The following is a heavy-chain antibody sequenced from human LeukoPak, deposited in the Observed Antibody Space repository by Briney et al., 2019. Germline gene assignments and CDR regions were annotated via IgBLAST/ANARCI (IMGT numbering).Heavy chain of an antibody. D-gene: IGHD3-3*02. J-gene: IGHJ4*02. CDR3: AKASWVSGAEAVL. V-gene: IGHV3-23*01. CDR2: LRGNGDT. Sequence: GGSLTLSCAASGFTFSSYAMSWVREAPARGLEWVSSLRGNGDTFYADSVKGRFTLSRDESRNTVYLHLNNLRVEDTAVYYCAKASWVSGAEAVLWGQGTVVTVS. CDR1: GFTFSSYA.